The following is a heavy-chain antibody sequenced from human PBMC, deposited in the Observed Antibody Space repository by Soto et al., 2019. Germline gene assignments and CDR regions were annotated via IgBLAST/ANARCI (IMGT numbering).Heavy chain of an antibody. CDR1: RFTCSSYW. J-gene: IGHJ5*02. V-gene: IGHV3-7*01. CDR2: IKQDGSER. Sequence: LXLSCAAYRFTCSSYWMSWVREAPGKGLEWVANIKQDGSERYYVDSVKGRFTISRDNAKNSLYLQMNTLRAEDTAVYYCARDLIFGVVIIGNWFDHWGQGTLVTVSS. CDR3: ARDLIFGVVIIGNWFDH. D-gene: IGHD3-3*01.